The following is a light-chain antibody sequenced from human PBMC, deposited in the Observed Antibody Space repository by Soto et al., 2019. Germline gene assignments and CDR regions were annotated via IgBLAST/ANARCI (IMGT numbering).Light chain of an antibody. J-gene: IGLJ1*01. CDR1: SSDVGGYKY. CDR3: SSYAGINNLGV. CDR2: EVN. Sequence: QSALTQPPSASGSPGQSVTISCTGTSSDVGGYKYVYWYQQHPGKAPKLMIFEVNKRPSGVPDRFSGSKSGNTASLTVSGLQAEDEADYYGSSYAGINNLGVFGTGTKLTVL. V-gene: IGLV2-8*01.